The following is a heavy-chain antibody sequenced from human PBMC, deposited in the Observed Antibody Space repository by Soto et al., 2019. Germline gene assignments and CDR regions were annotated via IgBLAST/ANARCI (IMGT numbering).Heavy chain of an antibody. CDR2: IYYSGST. J-gene: IGHJ4*02. V-gene: IGHV4-30-4*01. CDR1: GGSISSGDYY. CDR3: ARVREAAAGRFDY. D-gene: IGHD6-13*01. Sequence: SETLSLTCTVSGGSISSGDYYWSWIRQPPGKGLEWIGYIYYSGSTYYNPSLKSRVTISVDTSKNQFSLKLSSVTAADTAVYSCARVREAAAGRFDYCGQGTLVTVYS.